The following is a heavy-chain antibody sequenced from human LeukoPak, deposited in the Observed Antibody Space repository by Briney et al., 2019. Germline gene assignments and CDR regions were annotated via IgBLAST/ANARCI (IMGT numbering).Heavy chain of an antibody. CDR3: ARGVGSGWALGY. V-gene: IGHV6-1*01. J-gene: IGHJ4*02. D-gene: IGHD6-25*01. Sequence: PSQTLSLTCAISGDIVSSNTAAWNWIRQSPSRGLEWLGRTYYRSKWYNDYAVSVKSRITVNPDTSKNQFSLQLKSVTPEGTAVYFCARGVGSGWALGYWGQGTLVTVSS. CDR2: TYYRSKWYN. CDR1: GDIVSSNTAA.